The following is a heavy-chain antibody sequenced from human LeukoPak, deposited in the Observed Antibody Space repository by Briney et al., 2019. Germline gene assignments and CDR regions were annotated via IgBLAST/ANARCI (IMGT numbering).Heavy chain of an antibody. CDR1: GFSFSTYS. CDR3: ARGATVWARMDV. D-gene: IGHD4-17*01. CDR2: ISSSSSTI. V-gene: IGHV3-48*04. J-gene: IGHJ6*03. Sequence: GSLRLSCAASGFSFSTYSMNWVRQAPGKGLEWVSYISSSSSTIYYADSVKGRFTMSRDNAKNSLSPQMNSLRAEDTAVYYCARGATVWARMDVWGKGTTVTVSS.